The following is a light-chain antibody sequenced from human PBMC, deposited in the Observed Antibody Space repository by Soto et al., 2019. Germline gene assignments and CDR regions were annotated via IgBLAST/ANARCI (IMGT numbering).Light chain of an antibody. CDR3: QSFDSSLYGVV. CDR2: ANY. J-gene: IGLJ2*01. Sequence: QSMLTQPPSVSGAPGQRVTISCAGSSSNIGANYDVPWYQHLPGTAPKLLIYANYNRPAAVPDRFSGSKSSTSASLAITGLQNEYEADYDCQSFDSSLYGVVFGGRTQLTV. CDR1: SSNIGANYD. V-gene: IGLV1-40*01.